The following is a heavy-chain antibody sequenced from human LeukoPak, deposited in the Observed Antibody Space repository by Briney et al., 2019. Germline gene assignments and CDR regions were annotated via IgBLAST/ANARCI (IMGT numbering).Heavy chain of an antibody. CDR3: ARVLPPNYFDY. CDR1: GGSIRSSYYY. J-gene: IGHJ4*02. Sequence: SETLSLTCTVSGGSIRSSYYYWGWIRQPPGKGLEWIGYIYYSGSTNYNPSLKSRVTISVDTSKNQFSLKLSSVTAADTAVYYCARVLPPNYFDYWGQGTLVTVSS. V-gene: IGHV4-61*05. D-gene: IGHD2-8*02. CDR2: IYYSGST.